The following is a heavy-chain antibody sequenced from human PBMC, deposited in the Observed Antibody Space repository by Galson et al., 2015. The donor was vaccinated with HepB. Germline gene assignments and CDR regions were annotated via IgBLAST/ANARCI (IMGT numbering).Heavy chain of an antibody. D-gene: IGHD6-13*01. J-gene: IGHJ6*03. CDR1: GGTFSSYA. CDR3: ARGSAGRDSSSWPYYYYYMDV. CDR2: IIPIFGTA. V-gene: IGHV1-69*01. Sequence: SCKASGGTFSSYAISWVRQAPGQGLEWMGGIIPIFGTANYAQKFQGRVTITADESTSTAYMELSSLRSEDTAVYYCARGSAGRDSSSWPYYYYYMDVWGKGTTVTVSS.